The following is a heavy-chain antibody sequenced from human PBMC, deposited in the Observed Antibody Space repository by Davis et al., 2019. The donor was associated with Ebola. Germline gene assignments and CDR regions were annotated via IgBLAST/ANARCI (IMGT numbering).Heavy chain of an antibody. V-gene: IGHV3-74*01. D-gene: IGHD3-10*01. CDR3: ARPHYYGSGSSDNWFDP. CDR1: GFTLSRYW. Sequence: GESLKISCAASGFTLSRYWMYWVRQVPGKGLVWVSSIESDGSKKKYADSVKGRFTISRDNAKNTLYLQMNSLRVEDTAVYYCARPHYYGSGSSDNWFDPWGQGTLVTVSS. CDR2: IESDGSKK. J-gene: IGHJ5*02.